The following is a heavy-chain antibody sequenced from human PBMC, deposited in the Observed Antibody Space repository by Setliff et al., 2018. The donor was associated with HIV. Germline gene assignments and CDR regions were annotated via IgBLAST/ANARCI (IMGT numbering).Heavy chain of an antibody. D-gene: IGHD3-10*01. Sequence: SETLSLTCTVSGGSISTSSHSWGWIRQSPGKGLEWVGHINHSRSTFYNPSLKNRVTMSIDTSKNQFSLKLTSVTAADTAVYYCARTFGDLKHYNYYYTIDVWGQGTTVTVSS. V-gene: IGHV4-39*01. CDR3: ARTFGDLKHYNYYYTIDV. J-gene: IGHJ6*02. CDR2: INHSRST. CDR1: GGSISTSSHS.